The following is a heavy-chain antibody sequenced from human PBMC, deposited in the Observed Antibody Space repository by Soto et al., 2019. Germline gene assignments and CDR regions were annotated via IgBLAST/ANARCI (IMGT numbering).Heavy chain of an antibody. J-gene: IGHJ4*02. V-gene: IGHV3-33*01. Sequence: QVQRVESGGGVVQPGRSLRLYCVVSGGIFTNYGMHWVRQAPGKGLEWVTLRFSDGTSKYYTDSVEGRFTISRDNSKNTLYLQMNNLRHEDTAVYYCARAGSIHHHPDYWGQGTLVTVSS. CDR3: ARAGSIHHHPDY. CDR1: GGIFTNYG. D-gene: IGHD6-25*01. CDR2: RFSDGTSK.